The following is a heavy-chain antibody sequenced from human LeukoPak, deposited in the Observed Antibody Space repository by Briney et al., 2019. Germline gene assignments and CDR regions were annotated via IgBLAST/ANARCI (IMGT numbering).Heavy chain of an antibody. D-gene: IGHD3-22*01. CDR1: GFTVSSNY. CDR3: AREQMGGYYDSSGYYYRDYYYMDV. Sequence: GGSLRLSCAASGFTVSSNYMSWVRQAPGKALEWVSVIYSGGSTYYADSVKGRFTISRDNSKNTLYLQMNSLRAEGTAVYYCAREQMGGYYDSSGYYYRDYYYMDVWGKGTTVTVSS. J-gene: IGHJ6*03. CDR2: IYSGGST. V-gene: IGHV3-66*02.